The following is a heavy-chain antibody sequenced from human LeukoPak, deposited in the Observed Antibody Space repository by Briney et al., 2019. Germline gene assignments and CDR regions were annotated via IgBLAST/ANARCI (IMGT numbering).Heavy chain of an antibody. D-gene: IGHD5-18*01. Sequence: SVKVSCKASGGTFSSYAISRVRQAPGQGLEWMGRIIPIFGTANYAQKFQGRVTITTDESTSTAYMELSSLRSEDTAVYYCARELIGILSGYSYNDYWGQGTLVTVSS. J-gene: IGHJ4*02. V-gene: IGHV1-69*05. CDR3: ARELIGILSGYSYNDY. CDR1: GGTFSSYA. CDR2: IIPIFGTA.